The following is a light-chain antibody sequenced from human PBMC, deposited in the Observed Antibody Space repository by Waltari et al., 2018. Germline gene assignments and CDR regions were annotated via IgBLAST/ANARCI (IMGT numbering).Light chain of an antibody. CDR3: QQYGSSPET. CDR1: QSVSSSF. V-gene: IGKV3-20*01. CDR2: LAS. Sequence: EIVLTQSPGTLSLSPGERATLSCRASQSVSSSFLAWYQQKPGQPPRLLIYLASSRATGSPDRFSGSGSATDFTLTISRLAPQDFAVYYCQQYGSSPETFGQGTKVEIK. J-gene: IGKJ1*01.